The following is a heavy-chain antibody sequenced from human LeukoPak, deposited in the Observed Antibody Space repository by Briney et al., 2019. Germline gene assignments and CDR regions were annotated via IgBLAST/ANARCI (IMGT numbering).Heavy chain of an antibody. V-gene: IGHV5-51*01. CDR1: GYSFSTFW. J-gene: IGHJ4*02. D-gene: IGHD5-18*01. Sequence: GESLKISCQGSGYSFSTFWIGWVRQMPGKGLEWMGIIYPGDSDTRYSPSFQGQVTISADKSISTAYLQWSSLKASDTAMYYCARIPGGKKYSYGIFRYWGQGTLVTVSS. CDR2: IYPGDSDT. CDR3: ARIPGGKKYSYGIFRY.